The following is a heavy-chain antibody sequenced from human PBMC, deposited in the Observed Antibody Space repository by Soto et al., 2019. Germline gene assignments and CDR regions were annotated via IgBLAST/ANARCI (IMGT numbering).Heavy chain of an antibody. V-gene: IGHV1-8*01. D-gene: IGHD3-10*01. CDR3: ATMATFGSLNWFDP. Sequence: QVQLVQSGAEMKKPGASVTVSCKASGYTFTNNDVSWVRQATGQGLEWMGWMNPGSGDTGYAQKFQGRVTMTRDISIATAYMELSSLRSDDTAIYYCATMATFGSLNWFDPWGQGTLVTVSS. CDR2: MNPGSGDT. J-gene: IGHJ5*02. CDR1: GYTFTNND.